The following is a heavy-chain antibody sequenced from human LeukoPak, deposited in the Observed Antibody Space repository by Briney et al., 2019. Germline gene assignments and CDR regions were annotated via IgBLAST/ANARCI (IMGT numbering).Heavy chain of an antibody. V-gene: IGHV3-30*02. J-gene: IGHJ4*02. D-gene: IGHD7-27*01. CDR2: VRQDGKLK. CDR1: GFNISVYY. Sequence: GGSLRLSCVAFGFNISVYYIHWVRQAPGKGLEWAASVRQDGKLKFYADSVKARFTISRDNSKNTVFLQMDSLRAEGTAVYYCARGDWGMCYFDYWGQGTLVTVSS. CDR3: ARGDWGMCYFDY.